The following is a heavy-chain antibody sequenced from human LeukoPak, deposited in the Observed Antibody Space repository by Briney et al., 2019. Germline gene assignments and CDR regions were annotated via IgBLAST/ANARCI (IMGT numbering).Heavy chain of an antibody. Sequence: PSETLSLTCTVSGGSISSSSYYWGWIRQPPGKGLEWIGSIYYSGSTYYNPSLKSRVTISVDTSKNQFSLKLSSVTAADTAVYYCARAVRVEMATIDQSYFDYWGQGTLVTVSS. D-gene: IGHD5-24*01. CDR3: ARAVRVEMATIDQSYFDY. CDR1: GGSISSSSYY. CDR2: IYYSGST. J-gene: IGHJ4*02. V-gene: IGHV4-39*07.